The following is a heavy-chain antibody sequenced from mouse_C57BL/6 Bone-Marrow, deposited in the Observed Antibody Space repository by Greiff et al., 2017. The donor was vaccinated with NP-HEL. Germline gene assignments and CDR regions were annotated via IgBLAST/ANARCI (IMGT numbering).Heavy chain of an antibody. CDR1: GYTFTSYW. V-gene: IGHV1-50*01. Sequence: QVQLQHPGAELVKPGASVKLSCKASGYTFTSYWMQWVKQRPGQGLEWIGEIDPSDSYTNYNQKFKGKATLTVDTSSSTAYMQLSSLTSEDSAVYYCARDGYYAWFAYWGQGTLVTVSA. J-gene: IGHJ3*01. CDR3: ARDGYYAWFAY. D-gene: IGHD2-3*01. CDR2: IDPSDSYT.